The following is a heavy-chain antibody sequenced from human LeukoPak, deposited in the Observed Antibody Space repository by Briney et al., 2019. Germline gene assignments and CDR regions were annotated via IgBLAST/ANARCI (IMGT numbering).Heavy chain of an antibody. CDR3: ARDNDYYGLHY. V-gene: IGHV3-23*01. CDR1: GFTFSSYA. J-gene: IGHJ4*02. CDR2: ISGSGGST. D-gene: IGHD3-10*01. Sequence: GGSLRLSCAASGFTFSSYAMSWVRQAPGKGLEWASAISGSGGSTYYADSVKGRFTISRDNSKNTLFLQMNNLSAEDTAVYYCARDNDYYGLHYWGQGTLVTVSS.